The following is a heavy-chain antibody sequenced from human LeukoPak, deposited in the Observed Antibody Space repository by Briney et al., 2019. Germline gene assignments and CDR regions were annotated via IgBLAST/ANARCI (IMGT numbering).Heavy chain of an antibody. CDR3: AREYYYDSSGYSPYYFDY. CDR1: GGTFSRDA. CDR2: IIPIFGTA. D-gene: IGHD3-22*01. Sequence: GASVKVSCKASGGTFSRDAISWVRQAPRQGLEWRGRIIPIFGTANYAQKFQGRVTITTDESTSTAYMELSSLRSEDTAVYYCAREYYYDSSGYSPYYFDYWGQGTLVTVSS. J-gene: IGHJ4*02. V-gene: IGHV1-69*05.